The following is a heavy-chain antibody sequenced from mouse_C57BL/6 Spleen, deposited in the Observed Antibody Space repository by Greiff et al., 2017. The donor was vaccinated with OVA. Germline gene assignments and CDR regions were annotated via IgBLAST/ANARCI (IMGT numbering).Heavy chain of an antibody. Sequence: EVQVVESGGGLVKPGGSLKLSCAASGFTFSSYAMSWVRQTPEKRLEWVATISDGGSYTYYPDNVKGRFTISRDNAKNNLYLQMGHLEYKDTAMYYCARGGYGSSDYFDYWGQGTTLTVSS. CDR3: ARGGYGSSDYFDY. CDR2: ISDGGSYT. CDR1: GFTFSSYA. V-gene: IGHV5-4*01. J-gene: IGHJ2*01. D-gene: IGHD1-1*01.